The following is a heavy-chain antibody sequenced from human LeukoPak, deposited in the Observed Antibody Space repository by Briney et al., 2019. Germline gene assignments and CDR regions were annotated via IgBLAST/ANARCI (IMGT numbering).Heavy chain of an antibody. CDR3: ARDLLNKDYGDFPNWFDP. V-gene: IGHV3-30*04. D-gene: IGHD4-17*01. J-gene: IGHJ5*02. CDR1: GFTFISYA. Sequence: GGSLRLSCAASGFTFISYAMHWVRQAPGKGLEWVAVISYDGSNKYYADSVKGRFTISRDNSKNTLYLQMNSLRAEDTAVYYCARDLLNKDYGDFPNWFDPWGQGTLVTVSS. CDR2: ISYDGSNK.